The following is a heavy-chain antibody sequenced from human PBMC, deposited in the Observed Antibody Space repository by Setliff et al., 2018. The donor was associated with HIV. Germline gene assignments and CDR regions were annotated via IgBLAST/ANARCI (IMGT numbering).Heavy chain of an antibody. V-gene: IGHV3-11*06. J-gene: IGHJ6*03. Sequence: GGSLRLSCAASGFTFSDYYMSWIRQAPGKGLEWVSYISSSSCSYTNYADSVKGRFTISRDNAKNSLYLQMNSLRAEDTAVYYCARDQEHIIVVSATGNMPGYLHYYMDLWGKGTTVTVSS. CDR3: ARDQEHIIVVSATGNMPGYLHYYMDL. CDR2: ISSSSCSYT. D-gene: IGHD2-2*01. CDR1: GFTFSDYY.